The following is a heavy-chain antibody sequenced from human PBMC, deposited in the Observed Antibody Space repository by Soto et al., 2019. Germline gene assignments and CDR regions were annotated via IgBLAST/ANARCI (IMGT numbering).Heavy chain of an antibody. J-gene: IGHJ4*02. D-gene: IGHD6-13*01. Sequence: SETLSLTYAVYCGSFSGYYWSWIRQPPGKGLEWIGEINHSGSTNYNPSLKSRVTISVDTSKNQLSLKLSSVTAADTAVYYCARVGALGSSSCFDYWGQGTLVTVSS. CDR3: ARVGALGSSSCFDY. V-gene: IGHV4-34*01. CDR2: INHSGST. CDR1: CGSFSGYY.